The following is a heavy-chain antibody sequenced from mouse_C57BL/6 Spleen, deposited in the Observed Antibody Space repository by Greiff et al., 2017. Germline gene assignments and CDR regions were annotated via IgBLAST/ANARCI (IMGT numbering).Heavy chain of an antibody. CDR2: IYPGDGDT. D-gene: IGHD2-1*01. V-gene: IGHV1-80*01. J-gene: IGHJ4*01. CDR3: ARGDGKAMDY. CDR1: GYSFSSYW. Sequence: VQVVESGAELVKPGASVKISCKASGYSFSSYWMNWVKRRPGKGLEWIGQIYPGDGDTNYNGKFKGKATLTADKSSSTAYMQLSSLTSEDSAVYFCARGDGKAMDYWGQGTSVTVSS.